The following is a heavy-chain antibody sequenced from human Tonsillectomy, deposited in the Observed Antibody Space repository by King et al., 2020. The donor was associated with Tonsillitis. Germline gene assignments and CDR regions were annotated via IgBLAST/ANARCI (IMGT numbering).Heavy chain of an antibody. CDR3: ARGHSSGWYYFDH. Sequence: QLVQSGTEVKKPGASVKVSCKASGYSFIDNHLHWVRQAPGQGLEWMGWINPNSGGTKYASRFQSWVTMTRDTSIDTAYMEVRGLTSDDTAIYFCARGHSSGWYYFDHWGQGTLVIVSS. D-gene: IGHD3-22*01. J-gene: IGHJ4*02. CDR1: GYSFIDNH. CDR2: INPNSGGT. V-gene: IGHV1-2*04.